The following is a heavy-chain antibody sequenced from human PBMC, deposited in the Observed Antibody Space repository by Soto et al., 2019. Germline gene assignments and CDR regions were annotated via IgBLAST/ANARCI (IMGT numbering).Heavy chain of an antibody. D-gene: IGHD2-15*01. CDR1: GFTFSSCA. V-gene: IGHV3-23*01. Sequence: EVQLLESGGGFVQPGGSLRLSCAASGFTFSSCAMTWVRQAPGKGLEWVLCISGSGDTTYYSDSVKSRFTISRDTSRNTVYLQMNSLRADDTAVYYCAKGHPGGSCYSGLDCWGQGTLVTVSS. CDR3: AKGHPGGSCYSGLDC. J-gene: IGHJ4*02. CDR2: ISGSGDTT.